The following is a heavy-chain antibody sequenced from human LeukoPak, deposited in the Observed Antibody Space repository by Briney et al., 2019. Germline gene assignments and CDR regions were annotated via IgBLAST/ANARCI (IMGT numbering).Heavy chain of an antibody. CDR1: GFTFRSYW. CDR2: ISSSSSYI. V-gene: IGHV3-21*01. CDR3: ARDPSYYDSSGRYYYYMDV. Sequence: KPGGSLRLSCEASGFTFRSYWMHWVRHAPGKGLEWVSSISSSSSYIYYADSVKGRFTISRDNAKNSLYLQMNSLRAEDTAVYYCARDPSYYDSSGRYYYYMDVWGKGTTVTVSS. D-gene: IGHD3-22*01. J-gene: IGHJ6*03.